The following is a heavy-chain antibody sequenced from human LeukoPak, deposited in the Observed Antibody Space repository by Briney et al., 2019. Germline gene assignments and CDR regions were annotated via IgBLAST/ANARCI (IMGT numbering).Heavy chain of an antibody. D-gene: IGHD1-26*01. Sequence: GGSLRLSCLASGFTFSTYLMSWVRQAPGKGLEWVANINQDGSETNYVDSVKGRFTISRDNAKKSLYLQMNSLRVEDTAVYYCGRGGNYPGFWGQGTLVTVSS. CDR3: GRGGNYPGF. CDR1: GFTFSTYL. CDR2: INQDGSET. V-gene: IGHV3-7*01. J-gene: IGHJ4*02.